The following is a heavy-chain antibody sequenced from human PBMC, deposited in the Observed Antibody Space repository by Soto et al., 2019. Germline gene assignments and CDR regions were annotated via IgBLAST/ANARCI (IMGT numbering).Heavy chain of an antibody. CDR3: ARLGSCSGEPCQHYIEV. CDR1: GGSIINYY. V-gene: IGHV4-59*01. D-gene: IGHD2-15*01. CDR2: IYYTGTT. Sequence: SETLSLTCTVSGGSIINYYCTWIRQSPGMGLECIGYIYYTGTTYYNPSLKGRLTMSLDTSRNQFSLNLNSVTAADTAVYYCARLGSCSGEPCQHYIEVWGIGTTVTVSS. J-gene: IGHJ6*03.